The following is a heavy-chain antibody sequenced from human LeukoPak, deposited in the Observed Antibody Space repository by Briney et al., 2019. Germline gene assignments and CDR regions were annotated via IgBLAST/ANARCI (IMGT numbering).Heavy chain of an antibody. CDR1: GGSISSYY. D-gene: IGHD4-17*01. V-gene: IGHV4-59*01. Sequence: SETLSLTCTVSGGSISSYYWSWIRQPPGKGLEWIGYIYYSGSTNYNPSLKSRVTISVDTSKNQFSLKLSSVTAADTAVYYCARGWLQDDYGDYEVPTSGGNFDYWGQGTLVTVSS. CDR3: ARGWLQDDYGDYEVPTSGGNFDY. CDR2: IYYSGST. J-gene: IGHJ4*02.